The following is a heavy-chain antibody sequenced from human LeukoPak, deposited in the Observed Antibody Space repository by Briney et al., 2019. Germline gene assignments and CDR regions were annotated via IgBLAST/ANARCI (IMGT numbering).Heavy chain of an antibody. Sequence: SQTLSLTCTISGGSINSDLYYWAWIRQPAGKRLEWIGRSYTNGWTDYNPSLKSRVTISVDTSKNQFSLKLSFVTAADTAFYYCARGSGGNSFDPWGQGTVLPVSS. D-gene: IGHD6-19*01. J-gene: IGHJ5*02. V-gene: IGHV4-61*02. CDR2: SYTNGWT. CDR1: GGSINSDLYY. CDR3: ARGSGGNSFDP.